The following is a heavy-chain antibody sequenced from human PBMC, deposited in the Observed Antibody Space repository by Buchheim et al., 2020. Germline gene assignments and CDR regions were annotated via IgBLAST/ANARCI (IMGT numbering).Heavy chain of an antibody. V-gene: IGHV3-48*03. CDR1: GFTFSSYE. Sequence: EVQLVESGGGLVQPGGSLRLSCAASGFTFSSYEMNWVRQAPGKGLEWVSYISSSGSTIYYADSVKGRFTISSDNAKNSLYLQMNSLRAEDTAVYYCASLAYDILTGSWFDPWGQGTL. D-gene: IGHD3-9*01. CDR3: ASLAYDILTGSWFDP. J-gene: IGHJ5*02. CDR2: ISSSGSTI.